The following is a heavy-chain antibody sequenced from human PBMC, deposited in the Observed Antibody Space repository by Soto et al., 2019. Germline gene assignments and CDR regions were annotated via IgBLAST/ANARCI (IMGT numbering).Heavy chain of an antibody. CDR3: AHIVLRTVFGLVTTTAIYFDF. CDR2: LYWDDDK. J-gene: IGHJ4*02. Sequence: QITLNESGPTVVRPTETLTLTCRFSGFSLTTSGVGVGWIRQSPGKAPEWLALLYWDDDKRYSASLKSRLTITKDTSKNQVVLTVSDLDPTDTATYYCAHIVLRTVFGLVTTTAIYFDFWGQGTPVAVSS. V-gene: IGHV2-5*02. D-gene: IGHD3-3*01. CDR1: GFSLTTSGVG.